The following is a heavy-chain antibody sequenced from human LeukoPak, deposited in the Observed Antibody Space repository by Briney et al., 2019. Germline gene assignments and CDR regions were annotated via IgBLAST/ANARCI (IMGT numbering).Heavy chain of an antibody. V-gene: IGHV4-59*01. CDR2: TYYSGNT. J-gene: IGHJ4*02. CDR3: ARGGDSSGPNDY. CDR1: GGSISHYY. Sequence: SETLSLTCTVSGGSISHYYWNWIRQPLGRGLEWIGYTYYSGNTKFNPSLESRITISIDTSKNEFSLKLSSVTAADTAVYYCARGGDSSGPNDYWGQGTLVTVSS. D-gene: IGHD3-22*01.